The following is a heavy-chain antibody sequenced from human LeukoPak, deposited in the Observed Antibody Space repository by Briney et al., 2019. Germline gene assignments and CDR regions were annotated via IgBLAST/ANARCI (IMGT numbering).Heavy chain of an antibody. J-gene: IGHJ5*02. Sequence: SETLSLTCTVSGGSISSYYWSWIRQPAGKGLEWIGRIYTSGSTNYNPSLKSRVTMSVDTSKNQFSLKLSSVTAADTAVYYCAREPSYCSSTSCYIWFDPWGQGTLVTVSS. V-gene: IGHV4-4*07. CDR2: IYTSGST. CDR1: GGSISSYY. CDR3: AREPSYCSSTSCYIWFDP. D-gene: IGHD2-2*02.